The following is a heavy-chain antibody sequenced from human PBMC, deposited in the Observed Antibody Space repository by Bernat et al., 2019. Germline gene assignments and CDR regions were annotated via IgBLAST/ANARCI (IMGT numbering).Heavy chain of an antibody. D-gene: IGHD4-17*01. V-gene: IGHV3-33*01. J-gene: IGHJ6*02. CDR1: GFTFSNYG. Sequence: GESGAGVVQPGRPLRPSCAASGFTFSNYGMHSVRQAPGKGLEWVAVIWYDGSDKYYADSVKGRFTISRDNSKNTLYLQMNSLRAEDTAVYYCATVSHDDYSRCGIDVWGQGTTVTVSS. CDR3: ATVSHDDYSRCGIDV. CDR2: IWYDGSDK.